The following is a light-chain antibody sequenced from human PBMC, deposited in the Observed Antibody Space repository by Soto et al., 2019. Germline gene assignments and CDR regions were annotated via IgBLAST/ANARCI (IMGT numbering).Light chain of an antibody. CDR2: AAS. Sequence: IQMTQAPSSVSAFVGDRVTITFRASQGISNGLAWYQQKPGKAPKLLIYAASSLQSGVPSRLSGSGSGTEFTLTISSLQPEDFATYYCQQAYSFPITFGQGTRLE. CDR3: QQAYSFPIT. V-gene: IGKV1D-12*01. CDR1: QGISNG. J-gene: IGKJ5*01.